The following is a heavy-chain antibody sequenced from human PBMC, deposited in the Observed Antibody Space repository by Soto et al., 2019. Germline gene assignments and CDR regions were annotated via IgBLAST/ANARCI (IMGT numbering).Heavy chain of an antibody. CDR2: IIPIFGTA. CDR3: ASSPLGYCSGGSCYGPYYYDGMDV. CDR1: GGTFSSYA. V-gene: IGHV1-69*01. J-gene: IGHJ6*02. D-gene: IGHD2-15*01. Sequence: QVQLVQSGAEVKKPGSSVKVSCKASGGTFSSYAISWVRQAPGQGLEWMGGIIPIFGTANYAQKFQGRVTITADESTSTAYMGLSSLRSEDTAVYYCASSPLGYCSGGSCYGPYYYDGMDVWGQGTTVTVSS.